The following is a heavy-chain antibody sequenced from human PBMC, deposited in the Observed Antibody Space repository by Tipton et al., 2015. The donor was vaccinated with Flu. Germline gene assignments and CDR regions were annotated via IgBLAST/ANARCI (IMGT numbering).Heavy chain of an antibody. CDR2: ITLSGST. D-gene: IGHD6-19*01. CDR3: VRLYISGWT. Sequence: TLSLTCAVYGGSFSGYYWSWIRQPPGKGLEWIGEITLSGSTTYNPSLKSRVTVSLDKSKNQFSLKLTSVTAADTAVYYCVRLYISGWTWGPETLVTVSS. CDR1: GGSFSGYY. V-gene: IGHV4-34*01. J-gene: IGHJ4*02.